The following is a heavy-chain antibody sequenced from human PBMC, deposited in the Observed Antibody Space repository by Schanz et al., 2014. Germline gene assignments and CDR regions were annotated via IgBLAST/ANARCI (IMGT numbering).Heavy chain of an antibody. CDR3: ARDHTTESYYSAGPPIDY. CDR2: IYIGGNT. J-gene: IGHJ4*02. V-gene: IGHV3-66*01. Sequence: EVQLVESGGGLVQPGGSLRLSCGSSGFTFSPYWMHWVRQAPGKGLVWVSFIYIGGNTYYADSVKGRFTISRDNSKNTLFLQMNSLRAEDTAVYYCARDHTTESYYSAGPPIDYWGQGTLVTVSS. CDR1: GFTFSPYW. D-gene: IGHD1-26*01.